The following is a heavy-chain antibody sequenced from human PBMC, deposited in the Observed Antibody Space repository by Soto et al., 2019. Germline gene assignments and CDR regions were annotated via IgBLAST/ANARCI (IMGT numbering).Heavy chain of an antibody. CDR1: GYTFTSYD. CDR3: ARGPADYDFWSGYYSRGAFDI. CDR2: MNPNSGNT. V-gene: IGHV1-8*01. Sequence: ASVKVSCKASGYTFTSYDINWVRQATGQGLEWMGWMNPNSGNTGYAQKFQGRVTMTRNTSISTAYMELSSLRSEDTAVYYCARGPADYDFWSGYYSRGAFDIWGQGTMVTVSS. J-gene: IGHJ3*02. D-gene: IGHD3-3*01.